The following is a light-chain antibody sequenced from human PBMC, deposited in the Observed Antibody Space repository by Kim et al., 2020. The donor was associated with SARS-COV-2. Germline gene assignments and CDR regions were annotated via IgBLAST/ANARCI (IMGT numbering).Light chain of an antibody. CDR3: QVWDSSSDHVV. J-gene: IGLJ2*01. CDR1: NIGSQS. V-gene: IGLV3-21*04. Sequence: APGETATSSCAGNNIGSQSVLWYQQKPGQAPLLVIFYDSDRPSGIPERFSGSNSGNTATLTISRVEAGDEADYYCQVWDSSSDHVVFGGGTKLTVL. CDR2: YDS.